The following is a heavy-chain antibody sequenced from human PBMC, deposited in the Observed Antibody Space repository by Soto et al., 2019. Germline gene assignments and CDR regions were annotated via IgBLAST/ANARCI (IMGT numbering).Heavy chain of an antibody. CDR2: INAGNGNT. V-gene: IGHV1-3*01. CDR1: GYTFTSYA. CDR3: ARDPDYGDYGTSPADDY. J-gene: IGHJ4*02. Sequence: ASVKVSCKASGYTFTSYAMHWVRQAPGQRLEWMGWINAGNGNTKYSQKFQGRVTITRDTSASTAYMDLSSLRSEDTVVYYCARDPDYGDYGTSPADDYWGQGTLVTVSS. D-gene: IGHD4-17*01.